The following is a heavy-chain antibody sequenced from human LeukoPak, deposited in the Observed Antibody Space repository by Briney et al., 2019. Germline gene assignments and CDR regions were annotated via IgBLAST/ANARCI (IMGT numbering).Heavy chain of an antibody. CDR3: AKADHCTNGVCCQFAF. V-gene: IGHV3-23*01. D-gene: IGHD2-8*01. CDR2: MSGSGGRT. J-gene: IGHJ4*02. Sequence: GGSLRLSCVVSGFAFSSYAMSWVRQAPGKGLEWVSAMSGSGGRTDYADSVKGRVTISRDNSKNTLYLQMNSLRLKDTAVYYCAKADHCTNGVCCQFAFWGQGTLVTASS. CDR1: GFAFSSYA.